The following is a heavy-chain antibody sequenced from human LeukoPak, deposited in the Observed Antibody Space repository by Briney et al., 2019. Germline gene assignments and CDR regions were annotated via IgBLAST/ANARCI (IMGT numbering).Heavy chain of an antibody. D-gene: IGHD6-13*01. CDR2: INPSGGST. CDR3: AISAGKFHKIDY. Sequence: ASVKVSCKASGYSFTSYYMHWVRQAPGQGLEWMGIINPSGGSTSYAQKFQGRVTMTRDTSTSTVYMELSSLRSEDTAVYYCAISAGKFHKIDYWGQGTLVTVSS. CDR1: GYSFTSYY. V-gene: IGHV1-46*03. J-gene: IGHJ4*02.